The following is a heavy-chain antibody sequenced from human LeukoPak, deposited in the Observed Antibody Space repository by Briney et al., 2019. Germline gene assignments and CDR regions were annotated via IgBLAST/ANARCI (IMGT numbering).Heavy chain of an antibody. CDR1: GFTFSSFA. D-gene: IGHD4-11*01. Sequence: GGSLRLSCAASGFTFSSFAMNWVRQAPGKGLEWVSGISGSGISRGYADSVKGRFTISRDNSKNTVLLQMDSLRAEDTAIYYCAKRSGVYSDNSGVFDYWGQGSLVTVSP. CDR3: AKRSGVYSDNSGVFDY. V-gene: IGHV3-23*01. J-gene: IGHJ4*02. CDR2: ISGSGISR.